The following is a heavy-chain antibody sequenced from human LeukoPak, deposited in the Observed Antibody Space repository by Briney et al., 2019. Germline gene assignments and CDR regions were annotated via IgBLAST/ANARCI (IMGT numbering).Heavy chain of an antibody. V-gene: IGHV4-59*08. CDR1: GGSISSYY. CDR3: ASGSNYYYYGMDV. CDR2: IYYSGST. Sequence: SETLSLTCTVSGGSISSYYWSWIRQPPGKGLEWIGYIYYSGSTNYNPSLKSRVTISVDTSKNQFSLKLSSVTAADTAVYHCASGSNYYYYGMDVWGQGTTVTVSS. J-gene: IGHJ6*02. D-gene: IGHD1-26*01.